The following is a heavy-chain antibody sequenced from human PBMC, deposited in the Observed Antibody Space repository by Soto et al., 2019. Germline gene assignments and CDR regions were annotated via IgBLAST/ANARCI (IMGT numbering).Heavy chain of an antibody. CDR3: VRDEVGDSGGYFRH. V-gene: IGHV1-18*01. CDR2: ISHQNGKT. CDR1: GYSFTNFN. J-gene: IGHJ1*01. D-gene: IGHD1-26*01. Sequence: QVQLVQSGAEVKTPGASVTVSCKASGYSFTNFNTAWVRQAPGQGPEWMGWISHQNGKTNNAQKIQRRRIMTRDTSTTTAYMNLTRLTSDDTAIYYCVRDEVGDSGGYFRHWGQGTLVIVSS.